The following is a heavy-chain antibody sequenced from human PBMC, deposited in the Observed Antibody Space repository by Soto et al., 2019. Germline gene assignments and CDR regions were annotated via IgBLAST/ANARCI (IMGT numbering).Heavy chain of an antibody. CDR1: GFTFSDEN. J-gene: IGHJ6*02. CDR3: ARDSDCHSTSCFFPPHV. CDR2: ISGGGSYI. Sequence: PGGSLRLSCSASGFTFSDENMSWVRQVPGKGLEWVSGISGGGSYIFYAGSVQGRFSISRDNAKNSLFLEMNSLRVEDTAVYYCARDSDCHSTSCFFPPHVWGQGTTVTVSS. D-gene: IGHD2-2*01. V-gene: IGHV3-21*06.